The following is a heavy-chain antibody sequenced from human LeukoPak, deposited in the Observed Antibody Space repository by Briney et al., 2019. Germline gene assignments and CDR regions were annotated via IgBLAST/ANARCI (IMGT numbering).Heavy chain of an antibody. CDR3: ARGPYYYDSSGYYYYYGMDV. V-gene: IGHV4-59*01. CDR2: IYYSGST. D-gene: IGHD3-22*01. CDR1: GGSISSYY. J-gene: IGHJ6*02. Sequence: SETRSLTCTVSGGSISSYYWSWIRQPPGKGLEWIGYIYYSGSTNYNPSLKSRVTISVDTSKNQFSLKLSSVTAADTAAYYCARGPYYYDSSGYYYYYGMDVWGQGTTVTVSS.